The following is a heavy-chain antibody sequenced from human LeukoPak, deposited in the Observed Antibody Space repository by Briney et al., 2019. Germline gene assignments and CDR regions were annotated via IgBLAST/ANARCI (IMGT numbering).Heavy chain of an antibody. CDR3: ARDRESSSSGTLDY. CDR2: ISSSSSYI. CDR1: GFTFSSYS. V-gene: IGHV3-21*01. D-gene: IGHD6-6*01. Sequence: GGSLRLSCAASGFTFSSYSMNWVRQAPRKGPEWVSSISSSSSYIYYADSVKGRFTISRDNAKNSLYLQMNSLRAEDTAVYYCARDRESSSSGTLDYWGQGTLVTVSS. J-gene: IGHJ4*02.